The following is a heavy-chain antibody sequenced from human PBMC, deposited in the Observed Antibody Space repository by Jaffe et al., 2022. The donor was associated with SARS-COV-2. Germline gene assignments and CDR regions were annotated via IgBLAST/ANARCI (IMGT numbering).Heavy chain of an antibody. V-gene: IGHV4-61*01. Sequence: QVQLQESGPGLVKPSETLSLTCIVSGGSVTSGSYYWNWIRQPPGKGLEWIGDIFYSGGTNFNPSLKSRVTISVDTSKNQFSLKLNSVTAADTAVYYCARAPDNGDNYHYYYYMDVWGKGTTVAVSS. CDR2: IFYSGGT. J-gene: IGHJ6*03. CDR3: ARAPDNGDNYHYYYYMDV. CDR1: GGSVTSGSYY. D-gene: IGHD4-17*01.